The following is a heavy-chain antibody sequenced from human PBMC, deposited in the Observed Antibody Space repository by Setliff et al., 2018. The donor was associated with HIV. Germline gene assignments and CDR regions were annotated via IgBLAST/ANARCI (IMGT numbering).Heavy chain of an antibody. CDR2: IKQDGSEI. Sequence: PGGSLRLSCAASGFTFSNYWMDWVRQAPGKGLEWVATIKQDGSEIYYVDSVKGRFTISRDNAQNSLYLQMSSLKVEDTAVYYCARDLAYWGQGTLVTVSS. CDR3: ARDLAY. J-gene: IGHJ4*02. CDR1: GFTFSNYW. V-gene: IGHV3-7*03.